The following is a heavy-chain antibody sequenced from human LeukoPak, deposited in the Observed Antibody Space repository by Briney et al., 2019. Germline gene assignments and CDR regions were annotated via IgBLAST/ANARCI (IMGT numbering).Heavy chain of an antibody. V-gene: IGHV3-7*01. D-gene: IGHD3-22*01. Sequence: GGSLRLSCAASGFTFSSYWMSWVRQAPGTGLEWVANIKQDGSEKYYVDSVKGRFTISRDNAKNSLYLQMNSLRAEDTAVYYCAREARGYDSSGYYPEYFQHWGQGTLVTVSS. CDR1: GFTFSSYW. CDR2: IKQDGSEK. J-gene: IGHJ1*01. CDR3: AREARGYDSSGYYPEYFQH.